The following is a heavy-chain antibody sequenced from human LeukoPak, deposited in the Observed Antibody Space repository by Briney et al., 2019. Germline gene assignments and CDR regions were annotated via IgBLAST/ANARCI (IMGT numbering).Heavy chain of an antibody. Sequence: PSQTLSLTCTVSSGSISSGSYYWSWIRQPAGKGLEWIGRMYSSGSTNYNPSLQSRVTISRDTSKNQFPLNLSSVTAADTAIYYCARGIALTGSTKGDWFDPWGQGTLVTVSS. V-gene: IGHV4-61*02. CDR2: MYSSGST. CDR1: SGSISSGSYY. J-gene: IGHJ5*02. CDR3: ARGIALTGSTKGDWFDP. D-gene: IGHD1-20*01.